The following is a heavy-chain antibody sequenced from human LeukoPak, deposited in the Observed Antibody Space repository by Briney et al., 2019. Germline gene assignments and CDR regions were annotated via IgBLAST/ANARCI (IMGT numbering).Heavy chain of an antibody. D-gene: IGHD3-22*01. CDR2: INWNGGST. J-gene: IGHJ4*02. CDR1: GFTFDDYG. Sequence: GGSLRLSCAASGFTFDDYGMSWVRQAPGKGLEWVSGINWNGGSTGYADSVKGRFTISRDNAKNSLYLQMNSLRAEDTALYYCARADYYDSSSYYGGEVDYWGQGTLVTVSS. V-gene: IGHV3-20*04. CDR3: ARADYYDSSSYYGGEVDY.